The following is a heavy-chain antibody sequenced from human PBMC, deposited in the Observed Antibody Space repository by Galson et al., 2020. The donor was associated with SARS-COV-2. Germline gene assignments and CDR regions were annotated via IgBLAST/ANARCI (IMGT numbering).Heavy chain of an antibody. CDR2: TYYSGTT. Sequence: SETLSLTCTVSVGSLSRGGYYWSWLRQHPGKGLERISYTYYSGTTSYNPSLKSLLTISVDTSKNQFSLNLRSVSAADTAVYYCARTQVVRGWYDAFDIWGQGTMGTVSS. V-gene: IGHV4-31*01. CDR3: ARTQVVRGWYDAFDI. D-gene: IGHD6-19*01. CDR1: VGSLSRGGYY. J-gene: IGHJ3*02.